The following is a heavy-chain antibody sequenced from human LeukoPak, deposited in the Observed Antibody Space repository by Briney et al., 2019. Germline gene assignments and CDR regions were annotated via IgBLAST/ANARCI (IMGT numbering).Heavy chain of an antibody. CDR2: INHSGST. CDR1: GGSFSGYY. V-gene: IGHV4-34*01. CDR3: ARVHRGIAARRGWFDP. J-gene: IGHJ5*02. D-gene: IGHD6-6*01. Sequence: SETLPLTCAVYGGSFSGYYWSWIRQPPGKGLEWIGEINHSGSTNYNPSLKSRVTISVDTSKNQFSLKLSSVTAADTAVYYCARVHRGIAARRGWFDPWGQGTLVTVSS.